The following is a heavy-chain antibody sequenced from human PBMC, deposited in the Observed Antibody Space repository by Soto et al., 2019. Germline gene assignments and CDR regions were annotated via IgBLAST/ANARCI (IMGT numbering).Heavy chain of an antibody. CDR3: ARDWHGMDV. CDR2: IFFTGIT. Sequence: QVQLQESGPGLVRPSETLSLTCTVSGGSVTTGSYNWSWIRRPPGKGLEWIGNIFFTGITHYNPSLNNRVTMSVDTSKNQFSLTVTSVTASDTGVYYCARDWHGMDVWGQGTTVTVSS. J-gene: IGHJ6*02. V-gene: IGHV4-61*01. CDR1: GGSVTTGSYN.